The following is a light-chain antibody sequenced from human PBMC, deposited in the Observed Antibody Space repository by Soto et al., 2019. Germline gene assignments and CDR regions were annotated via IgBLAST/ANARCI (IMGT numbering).Light chain of an antibody. CDR1: QDVGKY. J-gene: IGKJ3*01. Sequence: DIQMTQSPSSLSASVGDRVTITCQAGQDVGKYVNWYQQTPGKAPKLLTYDASDLETVVPSRFSGTGSGTDFTFTISNVQPEDTATYYCQQYDSLPFTFGPGTKVDIK. CDR3: QQYDSLPFT. CDR2: DAS. V-gene: IGKV1-33*01.